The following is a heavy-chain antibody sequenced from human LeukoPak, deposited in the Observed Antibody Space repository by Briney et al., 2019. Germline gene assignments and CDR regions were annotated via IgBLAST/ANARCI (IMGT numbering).Heavy chain of an antibody. CDR1: GGSISSYH. D-gene: IGHD3-22*01. V-gene: IGHV4-59*01. CDR3: ARSSRNYYDSSGYLDY. J-gene: IGHJ4*02. CDR2: IYYSGST. Sequence: SETLSLTCTVSGGSISSYHWSWIRQPPGKGLECIGFIYYSGSTNYNPSLKSRVTISVDTSKNQFSLKLSSVTAADTAVYYCARSSRNYYDSSGYLDYWGQGTLVTVSS.